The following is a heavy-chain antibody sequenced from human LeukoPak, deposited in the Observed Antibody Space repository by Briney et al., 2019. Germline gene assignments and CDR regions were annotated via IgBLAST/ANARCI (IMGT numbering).Heavy chain of an antibody. CDR2: INPNSGGT. D-gene: IGHD1-14*01. V-gene: IGHV1-2*02. CDR1: GYTFSDYY. CDR3: ARDPPGIRYGRPIFDF. Sequence: ASVKVSCKASGYTFSDYYMHWVRQAPGQGLEWMGWINPNSGGTNYAQKFQDRVTLTRDKSFSTAYMELYSLTSDDTAVYYCARDPPGIRYGRPIFDFWGQGTLVTVSS. J-gene: IGHJ4*02.